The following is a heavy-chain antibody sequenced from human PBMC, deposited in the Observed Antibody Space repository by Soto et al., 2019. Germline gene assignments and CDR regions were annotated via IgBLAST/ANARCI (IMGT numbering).Heavy chain of an antibody. CDR3: AKDLTYSWDY. V-gene: IGHV3-30*18. D-gene: IGHD1-26*01. J-gene: IGHJ4*02. CDR1: GFTFSSYG. Sequence: GGSLRLSCAASGFTFSSYGMHWVRQAPGKGLEWVAVISYDGSNKYYADSVKGRFTISRDNSKNTLYLQMNSLRAEDTAVCYCAKDLTYSWDYWGQGTLVTVSS. CDR2: ISYDGSNK.